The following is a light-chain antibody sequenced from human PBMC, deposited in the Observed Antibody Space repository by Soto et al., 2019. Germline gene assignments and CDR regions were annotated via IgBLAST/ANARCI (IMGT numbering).Light chain of an antibody. CDR2: GAS. V-gene: IGKV3-20*01. CDR3: QQYGSSPPYS. J-gene: IGKJ2*03. CDR1: QSISSNY. Sequence: DIVMTQSPGTLSLSPGERATLSCRASQSISSNYLAWYQQKPGQSPRLLIYGASSRATGIPDRFSGRGSGTDFTLTISRLEPEDFAVYYCQQYGSSPPYSFGQGTKLEIK.